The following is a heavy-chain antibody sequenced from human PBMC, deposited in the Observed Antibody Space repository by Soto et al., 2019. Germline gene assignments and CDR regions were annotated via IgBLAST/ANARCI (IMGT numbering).Heavy chain of an antibody. CDR1: GFTFGSHG. V-gene: IGHV3-30*18. J-gene: IGHJ6*02. Sequence: QVQLVESGGGLVQPGGSLRLTCVASGFTFGSHGMHWVRQAPGKGLEWVAVISYDETNEHYVDSVKGRFTISRDNSKCILSLQMNRLRPEDAAVFKCAKDLRTTISDYGMDVWGQGTTVTVSS. CDR2: ISYDETNE. CDR3: AKDLRTTISDYGMDV.